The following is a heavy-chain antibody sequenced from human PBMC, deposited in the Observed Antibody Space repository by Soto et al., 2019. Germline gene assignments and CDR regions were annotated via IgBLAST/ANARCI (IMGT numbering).Heavy chain of an antibody. D-gene: IGHD2-8*01. CDR2: AYYSGDT. CDR3: ARDRSTYGGGGTGEVKENWFDP. J-gene: IGHJ5*02. Sequence: ETLSLTCGVSGASISRYYWSWIRQPPGKGLEWIGYAYYSGDTGYNPSLQSRVTMAVDTSKNQVSLKLTSVTAADTDVYYCARDRSTYGGGGTGEVKENWFDPWGQGALVTVSS. V-gene: IGHV4-59*01. CDR1: GASISRYY.